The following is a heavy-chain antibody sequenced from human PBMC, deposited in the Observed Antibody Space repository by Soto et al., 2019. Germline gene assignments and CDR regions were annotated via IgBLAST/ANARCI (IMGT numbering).Heavy chain of an antibody. D-gene: IGHD3-10*01. Sequence: PSETLSLTCTVSGGSISSGDYYWSWIRQPPGKGLEWIGYIYYSGSTYYNPSLKSRVTISVDTSKNQFSLKLSSVTAADTAVYYCARVRGESNFDYWGQGTLVTVSS. CDR1: GGSISSGDYY. CDR2: IYYSGST. CDR3: ARVRGESNFDY. J-gene: IGHJ4*02. V-gene: IGHV4-30-4*01.